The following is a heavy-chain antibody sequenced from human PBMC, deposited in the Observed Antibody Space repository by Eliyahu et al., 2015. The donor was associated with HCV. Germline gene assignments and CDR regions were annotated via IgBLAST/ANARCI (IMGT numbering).Heavy chain of an antibody. Sequence: QVQLQQWGAGLLKPSETLSLTXAVYGGSFRGYYXSXIRQPXGKGLEWIGEINHSGSTNCNPSLKSRVTISLDTFRNQFSLELSSVTAADTAVYYCARAYSSSWPIDYWGQGTLVTVSS. D-gene: IGHD6-13*01. J-gene: IGHJ4*02. CDR3: ARAYSSSWPIDY. CDR2: INHSGST. V-gene: IGHV4-34*01. CDR1: GGSFRGYY.